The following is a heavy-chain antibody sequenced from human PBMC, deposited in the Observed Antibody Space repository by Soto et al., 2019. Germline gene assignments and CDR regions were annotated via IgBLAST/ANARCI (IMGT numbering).Heavy chain of an antibody. CDR3: ARRLGYNRFDY. Sequence: ASLKVACKASGYTFTIYDINGVRQATGQGLEWMGWMNPNSGNTDYAQNFQGRVTMTRNTSISTAYMELSSLRSEDTAVYYCARRLGYNRFDYWGQGTLVTVSS. CDR2: MNPNSGNT. D-gene: IGHD5-12*01. J-gene: IGHJ4*02. CDR1: GYTFTIYD. V-gene: IGHV1-8*01.